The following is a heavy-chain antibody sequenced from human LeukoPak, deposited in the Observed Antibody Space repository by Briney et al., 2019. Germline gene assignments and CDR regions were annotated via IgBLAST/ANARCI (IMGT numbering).Heavy chain of an antibody. CDR2: IIPIFGTA. Sequence: SVKVSCKASGGTFSSYAISWVRQAPGQGLEWMGGIIPIFGTANYAQKFQGRVTITADESTSTAYMELSSLRSEDTAVYYCARDQFLYCSSTSCYFDYWGQGTLVTASS. CDR1: GGTFSSYA. D-gene: IGHD2-2*01. CDR3: ARDQFLYCSSTSCYFDY. V-gene: IGHV1-69*13. J-gene: IGHJ4*02.